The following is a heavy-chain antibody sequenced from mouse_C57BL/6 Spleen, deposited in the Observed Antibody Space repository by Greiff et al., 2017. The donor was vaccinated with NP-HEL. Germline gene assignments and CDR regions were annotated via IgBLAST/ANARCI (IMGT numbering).Heavy chain of an antibody. V-gene: IGHV1-82*01. J-gene: IGHJ1*03. CDR2: IYPGDGDT. Sequence: QVHVKQSGPELVKPGASVKISCKASGYAFSSSWMNWVKQRPGKGLEWVGRIYPGDGDTNYKGKFKGKATLTADKSSSTAYMQLSSLTSEDSAVYFCARKGHYYGSSYGYFDVWGTGTTVTVSS. CDR1: GYAFSSSW. CDR3: ARKGHYYGSSYGYFDV. D-gene: IGHD1-1*01.